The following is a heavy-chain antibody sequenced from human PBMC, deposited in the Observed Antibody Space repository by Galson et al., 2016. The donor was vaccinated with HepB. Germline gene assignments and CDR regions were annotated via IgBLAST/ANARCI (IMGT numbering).Heavy chain of an antibody. CDR3: ARGGGSASS. J-gene: IGHJ5*02. CDR1: GFTFSSYT. V-gene: IGHV3-21*01. D-gene: IGHD3-10*01. CDR2: LSGSRGYI. Sequence: SLRLSCAASGFTFSSYTMTWLRQAPGRGLEWVASLSGSRGYIYYADSVKGRFTISRDNTKNSLSLQMNSLRVDDTAVYYCARGGGSASSWGQGTLVLVS.